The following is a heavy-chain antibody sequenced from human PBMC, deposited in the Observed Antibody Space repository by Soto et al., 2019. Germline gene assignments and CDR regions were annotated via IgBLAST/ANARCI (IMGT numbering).Heavy chain of an antibody. CDR1: GGSVSGNSYY. V-gene: IGHV4-61*03. Sequence: QVQLQESGPGLVKPSETLSLTCTVSGGSVSGNSYYWSWVRQPPGKGLEWIGYIYYSGSTNYDPPPKSRVNTSVEQYKKHFALMLRTVTAADTAVEYCGRASGRIAVYERVIAEYYYGMDVWGQGTTVTVSS. CDR3: GRASGRIAVYERVIAEYYYGMDV. D-gene: IGHD3-22*01. J-gene: IGHJ6*02. CDR2: IYYSGST.